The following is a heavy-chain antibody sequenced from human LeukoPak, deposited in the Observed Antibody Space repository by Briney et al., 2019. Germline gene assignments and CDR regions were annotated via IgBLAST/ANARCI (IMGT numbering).Heavy chain of an antibody. CDR2: IKSKTDGGTT. Sequence: GSLRLSCAASGFTFSNAWMSWVRQAPGKGLEWVGRIKSKTDGGTTDYAAPVKGRFTISRDDSKNTLYLQMSSLKTEDTAVYYCTTEYTIYGDYANDYWGQGTLVTVSS. J-gene: IGHJ4*02. CDR3: TTEYTIYGDYANDY. D-gene: IGHD4-17*01. CDR1: GFTFSNAW. V-gene: IGHV3-15*01.